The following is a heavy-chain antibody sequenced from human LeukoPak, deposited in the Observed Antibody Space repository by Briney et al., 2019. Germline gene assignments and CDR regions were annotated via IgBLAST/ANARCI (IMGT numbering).Heavy chain of an antibody. V-gene: IGHV3-23*01. J-gene: IGHJ4*02. Sequence: GGSLRLSCAASGFTFNNNAMSWVRQAPGKGLEWVSFISGSGGNTYDADSVKGRVTISRDNSKNTLYLQMNSLRAEDTALYYCAKFRGGSNQALYFDYWGQGTLVTVSS. CDR2: ISGSGGNT. CDR3: AKFRGGSNQALYFDY. D-gene: IGHD2-15*01. CDR1: GFTFNNNA.